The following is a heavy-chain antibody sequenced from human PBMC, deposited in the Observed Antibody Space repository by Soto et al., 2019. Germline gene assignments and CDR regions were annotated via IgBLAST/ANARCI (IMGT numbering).Heavy chain of an antibody. Sequence: QVQLVESGGGVVQPGGSLTLSCAASGFTFSTYGIHWVRQAPGKGLEWVAVISYDGSNKYYADSVKGRFTISRDNSKNTLYLQRNSLRAEDTAVYYCAKDPYYETTSTFGQFDYWGQGTLVTVSS. V-gene: IGHV3-30*18. D-gene: IGHD3-22*01. CDR2: ISYDGSNK. J-gene: IGHJ4*02. CDR1: GFTFSTYG. CDR3: AKDPYYETTSTFGQFDY.